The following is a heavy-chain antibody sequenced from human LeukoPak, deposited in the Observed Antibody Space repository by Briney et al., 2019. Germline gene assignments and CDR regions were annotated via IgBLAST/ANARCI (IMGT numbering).Heavy chain of an antibody. V-gene: IGHV3-48*04. D-gene: IGHD2-15*01. CDR3: ACRAGGRFFDY. J-gene: IGHJ4*02. Sequence: GGSLRLSCAASGFSFSSHSMNWVRQAPGKGLEWISYISGNSGSTYYVDSVKGRFSISRDNAKNSVYLQMNSLRAEDTAVYYCACRAGGRFFDYGGQGTLVTVSS. CDR1: GFSFSSHS. CDR2: ISGNSGST.